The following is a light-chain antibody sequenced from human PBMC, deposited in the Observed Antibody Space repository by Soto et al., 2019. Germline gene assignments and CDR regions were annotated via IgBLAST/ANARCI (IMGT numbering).Light chain of an antibody. V-gene: IGKV1-9*01. CDR1: QGISTY. J-gene: IGKJ1*01. CDR2: AAS. CDR3: QQSDGYPRT. Sequence: DIQLTQSPSFLSASVGDRVTITCRASQGISTYLAWYQQKPGRAPKLLIYAASTLQTGVPSRFSGSGSGTDFTLTVSNLHPEHFATYYCQQSDGYPRTFGQGTKVEI.